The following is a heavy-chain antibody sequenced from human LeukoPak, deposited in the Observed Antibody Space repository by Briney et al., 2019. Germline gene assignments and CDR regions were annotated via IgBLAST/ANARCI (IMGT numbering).Heavy chain of an antibody. Sequence: PGGSLRLSCAASGFPFSTYGMSWVRQAPGKGLEWVSAISGNGDYTYYADSVKGRFTISRDNSKTTLFLQMNSLRAEDTALYYFAKLPQAGGDYYYFDVWGKGTTVTVSS. D-gene: IGHD6-19*01. V-gene: IGHV3-23*01. CDR3: AKLPQAGGDYYYFDV. CDR2: ISGNGDYT. J-gene: IGHJ6*03. CDR1: GFPFSTYG.